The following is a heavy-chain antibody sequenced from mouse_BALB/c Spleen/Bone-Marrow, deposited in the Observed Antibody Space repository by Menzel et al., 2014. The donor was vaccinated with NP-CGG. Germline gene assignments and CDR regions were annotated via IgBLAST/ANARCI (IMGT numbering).Heavy chain of an antibody. CDR3: ARDTVITTHWYFDV. V-gene: IGHV7-3*02. CDR2: IRNKANGYTT. D-gene: IGHD2-4*01. J-gene: IGHJ1*01. CDR1: GFTFTDYY. Sequence: EVNLVESGGGWGQPGGSLRLSCATSGFTFTDYYMSWVRQPPGKALEWLGFIRNKANGYTTEYSASVKGRFTISRDNSQSILYLQMNTLRAEDSATYYCARDTVITTHWYFDVWGAGTTVTVSS.